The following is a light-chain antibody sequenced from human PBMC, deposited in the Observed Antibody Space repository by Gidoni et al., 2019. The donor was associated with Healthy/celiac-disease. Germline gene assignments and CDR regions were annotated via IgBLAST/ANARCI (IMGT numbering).Light chain of an antibody. J-gene: IGKJ5*01. CDR3: QQRSNWI. V-gene: IGKV3-11*01. Sequence: EIVLTQSPATLSLSPGERATLSCRASQSVSSYLAWYQQKPGQAPRLLIYDASNRATGIPARFSGSGSGTDFTLTISSLELEDFAVYYCQQRSNWIFGQGTRLEIK. CDR2: DAS. CDR1: QSVSSY.